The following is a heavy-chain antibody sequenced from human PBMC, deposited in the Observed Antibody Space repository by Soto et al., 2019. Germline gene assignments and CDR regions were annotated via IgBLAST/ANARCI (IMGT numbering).Heavy chain of an antibody. CDR3: AKGNSGYDSGWVDP. CDR2: ISGSGGST. D-gene: IGHD5-12*01. J-gene: IGHJ5*02. Sequence: GGSLRLSCAASGFTFSSYAMSWVRQAPGKGLEWVSAISGSGGSTYYADSVKGRFTISRGNSKNTLYLQMNSLRAEDTAVYYGAKGNSGYDSGWVDPWGQGTLVTVSS. CDR1: GFTFSSYA. V-gene: IGHV3-23*01.